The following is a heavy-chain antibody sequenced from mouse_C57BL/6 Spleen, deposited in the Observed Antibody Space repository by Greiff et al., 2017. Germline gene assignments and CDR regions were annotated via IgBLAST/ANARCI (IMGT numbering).Heavy chain of an antibody. CDR1: GYAFTNYL. CDR2: INPGSGGT. J-gene: IGHJ3*01. V-gene: IGHV1-54*01. D-gene: IGHD3-2*02. Sequence: QVQLKESGAELVRPGTSVKVSCKASGYAFTNYLIEWVKQRPGQGLEWIGVINPGSGGTNYNEKFKGKATLTADKSSSTAYMQLSSLTSEDSAVYFCARRSLDSSGYGWFAYWGQGTLVTVSA. CDR3: ARRSLDSSGYGWFAY.